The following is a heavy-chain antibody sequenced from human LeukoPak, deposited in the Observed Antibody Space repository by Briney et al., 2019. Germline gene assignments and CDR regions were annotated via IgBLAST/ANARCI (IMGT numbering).Heavy chain of an antibody. D-gene: IGHD2-8*02. J-gene: IGHJ4*02. CDR3: ARVSGAGYDGRGVFDY. CDR1: GGSISSYY. V-gene: IGHV4-59*01. Sequence: PSETLSLTCTVSGGSISSYYWSWIRQPPGKGLEWIGYIYYSGSTNYSPSLKSRVTISVDTSKNQFSLKLSSVTAADTAVYYCARVSGAGYDGRGVFDYWGQGTLVTVSS. CDR2: IYYSGST.